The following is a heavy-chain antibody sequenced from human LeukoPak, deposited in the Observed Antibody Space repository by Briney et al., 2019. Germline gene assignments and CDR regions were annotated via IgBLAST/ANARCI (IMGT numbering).Heavy chain of an antibody. CDR2: IYYSGST. V-gene: IGHV4-39*01. J-gene: IGHJ6*03. CDR1: GGSISSSSYY. D-gene: IGHD4-11*01. CDR3: ARQPVTTPLYYYYYMDV. Sequence: SETLSLTCTVSGGSISSSSYYWGWIRQPPGKGLEWIGSIYYSGSTYYNPSLKSRVTISVYTSKNQFSLKLSSVTAADTAVYYCARQPVTTPLYYYYYMDVWGKGTTVTVSS.